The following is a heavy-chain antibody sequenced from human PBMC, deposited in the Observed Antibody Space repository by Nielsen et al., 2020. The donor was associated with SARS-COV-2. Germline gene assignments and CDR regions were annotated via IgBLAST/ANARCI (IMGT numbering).Heavy chain of an antibody. V-gene: IGHV3-30*04. CDR1: KFTFSVYA. CDR2: ISYDGKNR. Sequence: GGSLRLSCAASKFTFSVYAMHWVRQAPGKGLEWVAVISYDGKNRFYADSVKGRFTISRDNSKNTLDLQMNNLRAEDTAVYYCARENYYDSSGYYVATSWGQGTLVTVSS. CDR3: ARENYYDSSGYYVATS. D-gene: IGHD3-22*01. J-gene: IGHJ4*02.